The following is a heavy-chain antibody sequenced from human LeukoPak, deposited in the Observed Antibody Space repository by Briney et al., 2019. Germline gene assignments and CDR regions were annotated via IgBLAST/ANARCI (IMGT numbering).Heavy chain of an antibody. V-gene: IGHV3-64D*09. J-gene: IGHJ4*02. D-gene: IGHD5-18*01. Sequence: GGSLRLSCLASGFTFSTYAMHWVRQAPGKGLEYVSAITSHGDSTYYADSVKGRLTISRDNSKNTLYLQMSSLRAEDTAVYYCVKDQGYGTYGYDYWGQGTLVTVSS. CDR3: VKDQGYGTYGYDY. CDR2: ITSHGDST. CDR1: GFTFSTYA.